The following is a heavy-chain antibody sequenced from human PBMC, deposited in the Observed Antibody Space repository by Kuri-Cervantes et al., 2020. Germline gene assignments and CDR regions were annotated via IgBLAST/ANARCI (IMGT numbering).Heavy chain of an antibody. J-gene: IGHJ4*02. CDR1: GFTFSSYD. CDR3: SRYCGDGSCYN. V-gene: IGHV3-13*01. D-gene: IGHD2-15*01. CDR2: IGTAGDT. Sequence: GESLKISCAASGFTFSSYDMHWVRQATGKGLEWVSAIGTAGDTYYPGSVKGRFTISRENAKNSLYLQMNSLRAGDTAVYYCSRYCGDGSCYNWGQGTLVTVSS.